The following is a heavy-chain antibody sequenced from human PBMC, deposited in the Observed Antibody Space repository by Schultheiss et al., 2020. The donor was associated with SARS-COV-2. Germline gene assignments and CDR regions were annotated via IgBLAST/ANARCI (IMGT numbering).Heavy chain of an antibody. D-gene: IGHD3-16*01. V-gene: IGHV3-30*04. CDR2: VSSDGSNI. CDR1: GFTFSSYA. Sequence: GGSLRLSCAASGFTFSSYAMHWVRQAPGKGLEWVAVVSSDGSNIYYADSVMGRFTISRDNSKTTVSLQMNSLRPEDTAVYYCARDRYKYAWELMPDYWGQGTLVTVSS. J-gene: IGHJ4*02. CDR3: ARDRYKYAWELMPDY.